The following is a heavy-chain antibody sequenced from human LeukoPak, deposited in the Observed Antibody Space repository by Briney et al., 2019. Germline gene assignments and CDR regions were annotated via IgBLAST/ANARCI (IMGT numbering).Heavy chain of an antibody. D-gene: IGHD2-21*01. J-gene: IGHJ4*02. Sequence: PSETLSLTCTVSGGSISSYYWSWIRQPAGKGLEWIGRIYASGSTSYNPSLKSRVTMSLDTSKNQFSVKLSSVTAADMAVYYCARAEERYCGGDCYGDYFDYWGQGTLVTVSS. CDR1: GGSISSYY. V-gene: IGHV4-4*07. CDR2: IYASGST. CDR3: ARAEERYCGGDCYGDYFDY.